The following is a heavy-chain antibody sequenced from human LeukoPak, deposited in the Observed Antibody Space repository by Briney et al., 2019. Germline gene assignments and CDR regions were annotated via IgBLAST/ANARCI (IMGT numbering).Heavy chain of an antibody. CDR1: GFTFSSYA. J-gene: IGHJ3*02. CDR2: ISYDGSNK. CDR3: ARDIVAGPLRGDAFDI. Sequence: GRSLRLSRAASGFTFSSYAMHWVRQAPGKGLEWVAVISYDGSNKYYADSVKGRFTISRDNSKNTLYLQMNSLRAEDTAVYYCARDIVAGPLRGDAFDIWGQGTMVTVSS. V-gene: IGHV3-30*04. D-gene: IGHD5-12*01.